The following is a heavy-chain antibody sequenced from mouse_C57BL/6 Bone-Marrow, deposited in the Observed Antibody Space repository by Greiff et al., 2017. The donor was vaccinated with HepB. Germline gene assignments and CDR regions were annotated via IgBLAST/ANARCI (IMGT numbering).Heavy chain of an antibody. Sequence: QVQLKQSGAELVRPGTSVKVSCKASGYAFTNYLIEWVKQRPGQGLEWIGVINPGSGGTNYNEKFKGKATLTADKSSSTAYMQLSSLTSEDSAVYICARRGEEYSGSGPFAYCGQGTLVTVSA. D-gene: IGHD1-1*01. V-gene: IGHV1-54*01. CDR1: GYAFTNYL. J-gene: IGHJ3*01. CDR3: ARRGEEYSGSGPFAY. CDR2: INPGSGGT.